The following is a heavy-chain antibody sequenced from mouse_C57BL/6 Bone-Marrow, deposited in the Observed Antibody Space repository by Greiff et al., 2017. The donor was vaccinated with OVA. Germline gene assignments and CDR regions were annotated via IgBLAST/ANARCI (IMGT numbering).Heavy chain of an antibody. CDR3: ARGGIYYGRRRAAMDY. D-gene: IGHD2-1*01. J-gene: IGHJ4*01. CDR2: IDPNSGGT. V-gene: IGHV1-72*01. CDR1: GYTFTSYW. Sequence: QVQLQQPGAKLVKPGASVKLSCKASGYTFTSYWMHWVKQRPGRGLEWIGRIDPNSGGTKYNEKFKSKATLTVDKPSSTAYMQLSSLTSEDSAVYYCARGGIYYGRRRAAMDYWGQGTSVTVSS.